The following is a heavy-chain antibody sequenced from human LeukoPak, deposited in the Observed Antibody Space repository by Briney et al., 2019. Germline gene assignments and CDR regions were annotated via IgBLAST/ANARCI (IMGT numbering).Heavy chain of an antibody. CDR1: GGSFSGYY. V-gene: IGHV4-34*01. CDR2: IYYSGST. D-gene: IGHD5-24*01. Sequence: SETLSLTCAVYGGSFSGYYWSWIRQPPGKGLEWIGSIYYSGSTYYNPSLKSRVTISVDTSKNQFSLKLSSVTAADTAVYYCARAPDGPFDYWGQGTLVTVSS. CDR3: ARAPDGPFDY. J-gene: IGHJ4*02.